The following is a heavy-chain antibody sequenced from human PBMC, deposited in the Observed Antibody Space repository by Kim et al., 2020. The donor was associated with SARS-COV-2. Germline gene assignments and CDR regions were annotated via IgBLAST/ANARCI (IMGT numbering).Heavy chain of an antibody. CDR3: ARSGYSSGWVDY. J-gene: IGHJ4*02. V-gene: IGHV1-18*01. Sequence: NYEPKLQGRDTMPTDTSTSTAYMELRSLRSDDTAVYYCARSGYSSGWVDYWGQGTLVTVSS. D-gene: IGHD6-19*01.